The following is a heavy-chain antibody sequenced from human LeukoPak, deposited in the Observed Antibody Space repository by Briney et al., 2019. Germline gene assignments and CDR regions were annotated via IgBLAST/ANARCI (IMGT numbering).Heavy chain of an antibody. V-gene: IGHV4-61*05. Sequence: SETLSLTRTVSGGSISSTTYYWAWIRQPPGKGLEWIGYIYHSGSTNYNPSLKSRVTISVDTSKNQFSLKLSSVTAADTAVYYCARRLARRGYGDYCDYWGQGTLVTVSS. CDR1: GGSISSTTYY. CDR3: ARRLARRGYGDYCDY. D-gene: IGHD4-17*01. J-gene: IGHJ4*02. CDR2: IYHSGST.